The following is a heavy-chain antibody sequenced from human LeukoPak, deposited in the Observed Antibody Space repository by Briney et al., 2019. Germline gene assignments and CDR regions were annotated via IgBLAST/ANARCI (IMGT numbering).Heavy chain of an antibody. CDR2: ISGSGGST. D-gene: IGHD3-22*01. CDR3: AKDPAMIVVDQTFDY. CDR1: GFTFSSYA. Sequence: GGSLRLSSAASGFTFSSYAMSWVRQAPGKGLEWVSAISGSGGSTYYADSVKGRFTISRDNSKNTLYLQMNSLRAEDTAVYYCAKDPAMIVVDQTFDYWGQGTLVTVSS. V-gene: IGHV3-23*01. J-gene: IGHJ4*02.